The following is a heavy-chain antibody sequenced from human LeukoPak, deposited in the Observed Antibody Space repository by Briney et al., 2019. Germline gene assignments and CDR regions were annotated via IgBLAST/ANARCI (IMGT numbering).Heavy chain of an antibody. CDR1: GFTVSSNY. J-gene: IGHJ4*02. CDR3: ARLGIAAAGKVSSFDY. D-gene: IGHD6-13*01. V-gene: IGHV3-53*01. Sequence: GGSLRLSCVASGFTVSSNYMSWVRQAPGKGLEWVSVVYSGGSTYYADSVKGRFTISRDNSKNTLYLQMNSLRAEDTAVYYCARLGIAAAGKVSSFDYWGQGTLVTVSS. CDR2: VYSGGST.